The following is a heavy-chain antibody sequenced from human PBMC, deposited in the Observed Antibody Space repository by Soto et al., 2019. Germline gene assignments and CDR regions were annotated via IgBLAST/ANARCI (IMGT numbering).Heavy chain of an antibody. CDR3: ARTREDSSGLYYYYMEV. CDR1: GYTFTSYY. D-gene: IGHD6-19*01. J-gene: IGHJ6*03. CDR2: INPSGGST. V-gene: IGHV1-46*03. Sequence: ASVKVSCKASGYTFTSYYMHWVRQAPGQGLEWMGIINPSGGSTSYAQKFQGRVTMTRDTSTSTVYMELSSLRSEDTAVYSCARTREDSSGLYYYYMEVWGKGTTVTVSS.